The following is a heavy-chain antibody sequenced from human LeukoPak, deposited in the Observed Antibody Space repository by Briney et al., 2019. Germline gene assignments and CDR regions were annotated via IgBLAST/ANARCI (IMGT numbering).Heavy chain of an antibody. CDR1: GFTFSSYA. D-gene: IGHD3-9*01. J-gene: IGHJ4*02. Sequence: GASLRLSCAASGFTFSSYAMSWVRQAPGKGLEWVSAISGSGGSTYYADSVKGRFTISRDNSKNTLYLQMNSLRAEDTAVYYCAKVYDILTGYYLSEYRGQGTLVTVSS. V-gene: IGHV3-23*01. CDR2: ISGSGGST. CDR3: AKVYDILTGYYLSEY.